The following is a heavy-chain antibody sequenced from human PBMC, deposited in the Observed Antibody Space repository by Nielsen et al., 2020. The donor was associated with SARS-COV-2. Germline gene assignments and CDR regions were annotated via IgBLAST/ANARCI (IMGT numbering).Heavy chain of an antibody. Sequence: GGSLRLSCAASGFTFSAYWMNWVRQAPGKGLELVANIKDDGSARYYVDSVKSRFTISKDNAKNSLYLQMHNLRAEDTAVYFCASLNWVDPTSNWGPGTPVTVSA. CDR1: GFTFSAYW. D-gene: IGHD1-1*01. CDR2: IKDDGSAR. CDR3: ASLNWVDPTSN. V-gene: IGHV3-7*01. J-gene: IGHJ4*02.